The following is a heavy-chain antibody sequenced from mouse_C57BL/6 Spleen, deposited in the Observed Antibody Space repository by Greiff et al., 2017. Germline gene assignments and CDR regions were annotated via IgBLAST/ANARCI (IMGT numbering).Heavy chain of an antibody. Sequence: QVQLQQPGAELVKPGASVKLSCKASGYTFASYWMHWVKQRPGQGLEWIGMIHPNSGSTNYNEKFKSKATLTVDKSSSTAYMQLSSLTSEDSAVYYCATTTGYAMDYWGQGTSVTVSS. CDR3: ATTTGYAMDY. D-gene: IGHD1-1*01. J-gene: IGHJ4*01. CDR2: IHPNSGST. V-gene: IGHV1-64*01. CDR1: GYTFASYW.